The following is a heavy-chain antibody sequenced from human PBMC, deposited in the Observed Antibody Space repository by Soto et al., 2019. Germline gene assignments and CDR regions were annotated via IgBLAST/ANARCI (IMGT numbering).Heavy chain of an antibody. CDR3: ARETLARGYYYYYGMDV. D-gene: IGHD3-10*01. V-gene: IGHV4-61*01. J-gene: IGHJ6*02. CDR1: GGSVSSGSYY. CDR2: IYYSGST. Sequence: SETLSLTCTVSGGSVSSGSYYWSWIRQPPGKGLEWIGYIYYSGSTNYNPSLKSRVTISVDTSKNQFSLKLSSVTAADTAVYYCARETLARGYYYYYGMDVWGQGTTVTVSS.